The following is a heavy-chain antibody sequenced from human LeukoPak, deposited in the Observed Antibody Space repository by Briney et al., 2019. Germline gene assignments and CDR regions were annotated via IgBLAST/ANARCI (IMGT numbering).Heavy chain of an antibody. J-gene: IGHJ5*02. Sequence: SVKVSCKTSGGTFNNSAISWVRQAPGQGLEWLGGIMPLFGTAGYAQKFQGRVTITKDESTRTVFLELTSLTPDDTAVYYCARDVHGDYGSGWFDPWGQGTLVSVSS. CDR2: IMPLFGTA. V-gene: IGHV1-69*05. D-gene: IGHD4-17*01. CDR1: GGTFNNSA. CDR3: ARDVHGDYGSGWFDP.